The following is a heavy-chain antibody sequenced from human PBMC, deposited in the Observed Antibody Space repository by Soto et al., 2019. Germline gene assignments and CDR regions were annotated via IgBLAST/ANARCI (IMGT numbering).Heavy chain of an antibody. Sequence: QLQLQESGPGLVKPSETLSLTCTVSGGSISSSSYYWGWIRQPPGKGLEWIWSIYYSGSTYYNPSLKRRVTISVDTSKNQFSLKLSSVTAADTAVYYCARIIVVITRGGGGYYFDYWGQGTLVTVSS. CDR3: ARIIVVITRGGGGYYFDY. CDR2: IYYSGST. V-gene: IGHV4-39*01. CDR1: GGSISSSSYY. J-gene: IGHJ4*02. D-gene: IGHD3-22*01.